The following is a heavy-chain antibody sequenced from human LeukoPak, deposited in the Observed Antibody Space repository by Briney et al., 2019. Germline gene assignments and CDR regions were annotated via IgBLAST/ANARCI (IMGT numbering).Heavy chain of an antibody. V-gene: IGHV3-7*01. CDR1: GFTFSNYW. CDR2: IKQDGSEK. CDR3: VGGILEWLFDY. J-gene: IGHJ4*02. Sequence: GGSLRLSCAASGFTFSNYWMSWVRQAPGKGLEGVANIKQDGSEKYYVDTVKGRFTISRDNAKNSLYLQMNSLRAEDTAVYYCVGGILEWLFDYWGKGTLVTVSS. D-gene: IGHD3-3*01.